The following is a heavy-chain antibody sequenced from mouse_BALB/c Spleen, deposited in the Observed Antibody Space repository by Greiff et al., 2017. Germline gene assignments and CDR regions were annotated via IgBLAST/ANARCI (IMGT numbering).Heavy chain of an antibody. V-gene: IGHV1-82*01. Sequence: QVQLQQSGPELVKPGASVKISCKASGYAFSSSWMNWVKQRPGQGLEWIGRIYPGDGDTNYNEKFKGKATFTADTSSNTAYMQLSSLTSEDSAVYYCARFDPNGDAMDYWGQGTSVTVSS. CDR2: IYPGDGDT. CDR3: ARFDPNGDAMDY. J-gene: IGHJ4*01. CDR1: GYAFSSSW.